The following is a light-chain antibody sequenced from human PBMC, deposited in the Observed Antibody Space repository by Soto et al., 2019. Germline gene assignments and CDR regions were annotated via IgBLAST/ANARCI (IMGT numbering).Light chain of an antibody. CDR2: KAS. J-gene: IGKJ2*01. V-gene: IGKV1-5*03. CDR3: QQHSSSSPYT. Sequence: DIEMTQSPSTLSASAGDRVTITCRASQSISSWLAWYQQKPGKQPNLLIYKASTLGSGVPSRFSGGGSGTEFTLTISSLQPDDFATYYCQQHSSSSPYTFGQGTKLEIK. CDR1: QSISSW.